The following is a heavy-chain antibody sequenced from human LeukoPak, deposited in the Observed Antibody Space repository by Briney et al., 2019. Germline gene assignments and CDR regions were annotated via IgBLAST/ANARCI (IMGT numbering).Heavy chain of an antibody. Sequence: ASVKVSCKASGYTFTSYGISRVRHAPGQGVEWMGWISAYNGNTNYAQKLQGRVTMTTDTSTGTAYMELRSLRSDDTAVYYCARVLDYSNYEDYWGQGTLVTVSS. CDR1: GYTFTSYG. V-gene: IGHV1-18*01. D-gene: IGHD4-11*01. J-gene: IGHJ4*02. CDR3: ARVLDYSNYEDY. CDR2: ISAYNGNT.